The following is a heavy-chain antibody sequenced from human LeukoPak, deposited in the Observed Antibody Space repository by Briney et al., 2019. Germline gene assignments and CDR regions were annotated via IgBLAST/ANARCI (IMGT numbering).Heavy chain of an antibody. J-gene: IGHJ6*04. V-gene: IGHV3-48*03. CDR1: GFTFSSYE. CDR3: AELGITMIGGV. CDR2: ISSSDSAI. Sequence: PGGSLRLSCAASGFTFSSYEMHWVRQAPGKGLEWVSYISSSDSAIYYADSVKGRFTISRDNAKNSLYLQMNSLGAEDTAVYCCAELGITMIGGVWGKGTTVTISS. D-gene: IGHD3-10*02.